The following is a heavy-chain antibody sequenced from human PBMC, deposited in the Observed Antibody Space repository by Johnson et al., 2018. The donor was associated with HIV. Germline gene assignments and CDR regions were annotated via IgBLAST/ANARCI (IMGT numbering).Heavy chain of an antibody. Sequence: QMLLVESGGGVVQPGRSLRLSCAASGFTFSSYGMHWVRQAPGKGLEWVAVISYDGSNKYYADSVKGRFTISRDNSKNTLYLQMNSLRAEDTAVYYCARVGDGSGYYFDAFDIWGQGTMVTVSS. CDR3: ARVGDGSGYYFDAFDI. CDR1: GFTFSSYG. J-gene: IGHJ3*02. V-gene: IGHV3-30*03. D-gene: IGHD3-22*01. CDR2: ISYDGSNK.